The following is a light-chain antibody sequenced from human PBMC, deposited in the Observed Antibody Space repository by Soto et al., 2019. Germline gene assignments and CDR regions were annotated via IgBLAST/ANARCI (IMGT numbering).Light chain of an antibody. CDR3: QQYNSYRYT. CDR1: QSISSW. Sequence: DIQMTQSPSTLSASVGDRVTITCRASQSISSWLAWYQQKPGKAPKLLIYKASSLEGGIPSRFSGSGSETEFTLTISSLQPEDFATYYCQQYNSYRYTFGQGTKLEIK. CDR2: KAS. V-gene: IGKV1-5*03. J-gene: IGKJ2*01.